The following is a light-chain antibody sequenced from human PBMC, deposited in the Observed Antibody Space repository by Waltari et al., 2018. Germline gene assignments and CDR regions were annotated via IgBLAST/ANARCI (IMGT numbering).Light chain of an antibody. Sequence: EIVLTQSPATLSLSPGKRATLSCRARQSINNYLARYHQKPGQAPRLLIYDASNRATGVPARFSGSGSGTDFTLTISSLEPEDLGVYYCQQRGNWPITFGQGTRLEI. J-gene: IGKJ5*01. CDR1: QSINNY. V-gene: IGKV3-11*01. CDR2: DAS. CDR3: QQRGNWPIT.